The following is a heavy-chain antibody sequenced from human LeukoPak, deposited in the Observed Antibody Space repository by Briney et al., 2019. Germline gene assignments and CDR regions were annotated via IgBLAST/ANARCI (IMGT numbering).Heavy chain of an antibody. CDR2: IYSTGIT. J-gene: IGHJ4*01. V-gene: IGHV4-59*01. D-gene: IGHD3-22*01. CDR3: ARFIGSSGYYDY. Sequence: SETLSLTCTVSGGSISGYYWRWLRQPPGKGLELIGYIYSTGITDYNPSLTSRVTISVDTSKNQFSLKLSSVTAADTAVYYCARFIGSSGYYDYWGHGTLVTVPS. CDR1: GGSISGYY.